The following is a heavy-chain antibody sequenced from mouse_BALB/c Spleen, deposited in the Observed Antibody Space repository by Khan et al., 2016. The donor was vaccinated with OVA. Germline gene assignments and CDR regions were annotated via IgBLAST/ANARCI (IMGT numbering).Heavy chain of an antibody. CDR3: ARSNYYGTGLYAMDY. J-gene: IGHJ4*01. D-gene: IGHD1-1*01. CDR2: IGPGSGST. V-gene: IGHV1S41*01. CDR1: GYTFSSYW. Sequence: DLVKPGASVKLSCKASGYTFSSYWINWIKQRPGQGLEWIGHIGPGSGSTYYNEMFKGKATLTVDTSSSTAYIKLSSLSSEDSAVYFCARSNYYGTGLYAMDYWGQGTSVTVSS.